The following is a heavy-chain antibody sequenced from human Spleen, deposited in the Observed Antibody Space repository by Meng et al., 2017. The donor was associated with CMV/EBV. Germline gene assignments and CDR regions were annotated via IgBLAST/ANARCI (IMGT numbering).Heavy chain of an antibody. CDR3: ARQGYSYGGNWFDP. CDR1: AYDFSDSW. Sequence: KVSAYDFSDSWVGWVSQMPGKGLEWMGIIYPGDSETRYSPSFQGQVTISADKSINTAYLQWSSLKASDTAIYYCARQGYSYGGNWFDPWGQGTLVTVSS. J-gene: IGHJ5*02. D-gene: IGHD5-18*01. CDR2: IYPGDSET. V-gene: IGHV5-51*01.